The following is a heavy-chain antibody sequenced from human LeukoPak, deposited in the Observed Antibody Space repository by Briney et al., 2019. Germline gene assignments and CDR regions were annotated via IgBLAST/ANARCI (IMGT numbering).Heavy chain of an antibody. CDR1: GYTFTSYD. CDR3: ATPTSYSSGWSMDV. Sequence: ASVKVSCTASGYTFTSYDIHWVRQAPGQGLEWMGWMNPNSGNTGYAQKFQGRVTMTRNTSISTAYMELSSLRSEDTAVYYCATPTSYSSGWSMDVWGQGTTVTVSS. D-gene: IGHD6-19*01. CDR2: MNPNSGNT. J-gene: IGHJ6*02. V-gene: IGHV1-8*01.